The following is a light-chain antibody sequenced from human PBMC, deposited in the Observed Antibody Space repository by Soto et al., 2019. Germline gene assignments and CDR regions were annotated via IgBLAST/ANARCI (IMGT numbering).Light chain of an antibody. J-gene: IGKJ4*01. V-gene: IGKV2-28*01. CDR3: MQALQTPVT. Sequence: DIVMTQSPLSLPVTPGEPASISCRSSQSLLHSNGYDCLDWYLQKPGQSPQLLIYLGSNRASGVPDRFSGSGSGTDFTLKISRVEAEDVGAYYCMQALQTPVTFGGGTKVEIK. CDR2: LGS. CDR1: QSLLHSNGYDC.